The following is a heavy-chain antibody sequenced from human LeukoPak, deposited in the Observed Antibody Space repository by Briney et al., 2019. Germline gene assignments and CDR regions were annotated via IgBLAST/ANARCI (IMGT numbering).Heavy chain of an antibody. CDR3: AREGGSGYSYVGIDY. J-gene: IGHJ4*02. CDR1: GYSISSGYY. CDR2: IYHSGST. D-gene: IGHD5-18*01. V-gene: IGHV4-38-2*02. Sequence: SETLSLTCTVSGYSISSGYYWGWIRQPPGKGLEWIGSIYHSGSTYYNPSLKSRVTISVDTSKNQFSLKLSSVTAADTAVYYCAREGGSGYSYVGIDYWGQGTLVTVSS.